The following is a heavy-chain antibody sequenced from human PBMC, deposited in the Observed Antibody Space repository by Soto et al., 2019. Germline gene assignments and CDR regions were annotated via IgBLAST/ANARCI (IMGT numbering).Heavy chain of an antibody. CDR3: ARIGFAYGPFDY. CDR2: IYPGDSDT. CDR1: GYTFTSYS. D-gene: IGHD3-10*01. Sequence: PGESLKISCKGSGYTFTSYSIAWVRQMPGKGLEWMGIIYPGDSDTRYSPSFQGQVIISVDKSITTAYLQWSSLKASDTAMYYCARIGFAYGPFDYWGQGVLVTVSS. J-gene: IGHJ4*02. V-gene: IGHV5-51*03.